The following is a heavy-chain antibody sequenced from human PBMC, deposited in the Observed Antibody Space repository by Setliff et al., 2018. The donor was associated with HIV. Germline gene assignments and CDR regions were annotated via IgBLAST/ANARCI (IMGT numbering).Heavy chain of an antibody. Sequence: SETLSLTCAVYGGSLSGFYWTFIRQSPGKGLEWIGEVTHSGSTTYDPSLKSRITISVDTSKNQFSLTLTSVTAADMGVYYCARGRKKTLAVSGTRYFDFWGQGTLVTVSS. D-gene: IGHD6-19*01. V-gene: IGHV4-34*01. CDR1: GGSLSGFY. J-gene: IGHJ4*02. CDR2: VTHSGST. CDR3: ARGRKKTLAVSGTRYFDF.